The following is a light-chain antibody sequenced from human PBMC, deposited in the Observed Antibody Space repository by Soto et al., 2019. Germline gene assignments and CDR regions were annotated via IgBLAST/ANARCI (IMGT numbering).Light chain of an antibody. CDR1: QSISSW. CDR2: KAS. V-gene: IGKV1-5*03. CDR3: QQYQSLWT. J-gene: IGKJ1*01. Sequence: DIQMTQSPSTLSVSVGDTVTITCRASQSISSWLAWYQQKPGKAPKVLIYKASSLESGVPSRFSGSGSGTEFTLTISSLQPDESATYYCQQYQSLWTFGQGTKVEIK.